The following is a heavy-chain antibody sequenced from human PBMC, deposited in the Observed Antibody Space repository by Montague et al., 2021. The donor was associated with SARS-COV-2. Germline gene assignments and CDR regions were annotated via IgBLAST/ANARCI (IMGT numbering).Heavy chain of an antibody. V-gene: IGHV4-61*01. CDR3: ARGQVTISGVLIFIPAAGHLDG. D-gene: IGHD3-3*01. CDR2: ARHTGSA. J-gene: IGHJ3*01. Sequence: SETLSLTCTVSGVVELRRRSAEHTSELTEVPRMPASARHTGSATYNPSLKGRVTLSRDTSKNQFSLKLQSVTPADTAVYYCARGQVTISGVLIFIPAAGHLDGWGQGTSVTVSP. CDR1: GVVELRRRS.